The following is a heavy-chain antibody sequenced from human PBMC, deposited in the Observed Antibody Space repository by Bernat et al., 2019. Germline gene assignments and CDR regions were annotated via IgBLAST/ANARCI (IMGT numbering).Heavy chain of an antibody. D-gene: IGHD3-3*01. J-gene: IGHJ4*02. CDR2: INSDGSST. V-gene: IGHV3-74*01. Sequence: EVQLVESGGGLVQPGGSLRLSCAASGFTFSSYWMHWVRQAPGKGLVWVSRINSDGSSTSYADSVKGRFTISRDNAKNTLYLQMNSLRAEDMAVYYCARVRVTIFGVVIGLDYWGQGTLVTVSS. CDR3: ARVRVTIFGVVIGLDY. CDR1: GFTFSSYW.